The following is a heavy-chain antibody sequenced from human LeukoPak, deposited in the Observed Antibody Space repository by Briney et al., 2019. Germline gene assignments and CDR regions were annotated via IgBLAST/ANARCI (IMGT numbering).Heavy chain of an antibody. Sequence: GGSLRLSCAASGFTFSNYWMHWVRQAPGKGLVWVSLINSDGSSTIYADSVKGRFTISRDNAKNTLYLQMNSLRAEDTAVYYCARGLTIFGVVDDAFDFWGQGTMVTVSS. D-gene: IGHD3-3*01. CDR2: INSDGSST. CDR3: ARGLTIFGVVDDAFDF. V-gene: IGHV3-74*01. J-gene: IGHJ3*01. CDR1: GFTFSNYW.